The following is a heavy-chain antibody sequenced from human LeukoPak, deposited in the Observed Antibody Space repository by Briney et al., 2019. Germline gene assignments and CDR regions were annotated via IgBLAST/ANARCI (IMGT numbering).Heavy chain of an antibody. J-gene: IGHJ2*01. CDR1: GGSISSGDYY. CDR2: IYYSGST. D-gene: IGHD4-17*01. Sequence: SQTLSLTCTVSGGSISSGDYYWSWIRQPPGKGLEWIGYIYYSGSTYCNPSLKSRVTISVDTSKNQFSLKLSSVTAADTAVYYCARRSVTTYWYFDLWGRGTLVTVSS. V-gene: IGHV4-30-4*08. CDR3: ARRSVTTYWYFDL.